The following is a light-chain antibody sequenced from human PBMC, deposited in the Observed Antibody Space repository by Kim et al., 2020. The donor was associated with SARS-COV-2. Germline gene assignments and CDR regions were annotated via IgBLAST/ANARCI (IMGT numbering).Light chain of an antibody. V-gene: IGLV4-69*01. CDR1: SGHSGNA. J-gene: IGLJ3*02. CDR2: VNNDGSH. Sequence: ASRGASGKVTCTLSSGHSGNATAWHQQQPEKGPRYVMKVNNDGSHSKGDGIPDRFSGSSSGAERYLTISSLQSVDEADYYCQSWGVFGGGTKLTVL. CDR3: QSWGV.